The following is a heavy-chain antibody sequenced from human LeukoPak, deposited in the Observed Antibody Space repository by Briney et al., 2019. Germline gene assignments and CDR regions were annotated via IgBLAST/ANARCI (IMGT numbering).Heavy chain of an antibody. CDR3: ARGGDYVSFDY. Sequence: SEALSLTCTVSGGSISSYYWSWIRQPPGKGLEWIGYIYTSGSTNYNPSLKSRVTISVDTSKNQFSLKLSSVTAADTAVYYCARGGDYVSFDYWGQGTLVTVSS. D-gene: IGHD4-17*01. CDR2: IYTSGST. V-gene: IGHV4-4*09. CDR1: GGSISSYY. J-gene: IGHJ4*02.